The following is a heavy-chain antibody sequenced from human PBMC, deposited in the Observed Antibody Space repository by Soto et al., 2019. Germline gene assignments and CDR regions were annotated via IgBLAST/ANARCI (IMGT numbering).Heavy chain of an antibody. J-gene: IGHJ3*02. D-gene: IGHD1-26*01. CDR1: GDSVNSGGHY. Sequence: QVQLQESGPGLVKPSQTLSLTCSVSGDSVNSGGHYWNWIRQHPGKGLEWVGYTHASGVTSYNTSLKRRLDPSVDMSKDEVSLKLTSVTAADTAVYFCARDGGYGPKGYAFDIWGEGTRVTVSS. CDR2: THASGVT. CDR3: ARDGGYGPKGYAFDI. V-gene: IGHV4-31*03.